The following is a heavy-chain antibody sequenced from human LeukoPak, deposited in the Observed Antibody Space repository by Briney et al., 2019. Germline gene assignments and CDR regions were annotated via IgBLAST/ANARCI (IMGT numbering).Heavy chain of an antibody. CDR3: ARDRGTYYDFWGGSGAYYFDY. Sequence: PSETLSLTCAVSGYSISSGYYWGWIRQPPGKGLEWIGNIYHGRSTYYNPSLKSRVTISVDTSKNQFSLKVSSVTAADTAVYYCARDRGTYYDFWGGSGAYYFDYWGQGALVTVSS. CDR1: GYSISSGYY. D-gene: IGHD3-3*01. V-gene: IGHV4-38-2*02. J-gene: IGHJ4*02. CDR2: IYHGRST.